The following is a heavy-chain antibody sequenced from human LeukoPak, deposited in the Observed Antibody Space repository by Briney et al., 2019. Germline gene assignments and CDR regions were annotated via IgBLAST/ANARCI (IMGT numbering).Heavy chain of an antibody. CDR2: IYYSGST. J-gene: IGHJ4*02. CDR1: GGSITSYY. D-gene: IGHD3-3*01. CDR3: ASLLRNDFWSGRNQPFDY. V-gene: IGHV4-59*01. Sequence: SETLSLTCVVSGGSITSYYWSWIRQPPGKGLEWIGYIYYSGSTNYNPSLKSRVTISVDTSKNQFSLKLSSVTAADTAVYYCASLLRNDFWSGRNQPFDYWGQGTLVTVSS.